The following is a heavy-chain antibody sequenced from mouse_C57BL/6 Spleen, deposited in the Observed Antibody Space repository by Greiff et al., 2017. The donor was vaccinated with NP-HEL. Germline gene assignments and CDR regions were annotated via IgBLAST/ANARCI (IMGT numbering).Heavy chain of an antibody. Sequence: EVMLVESGGDLVKPGGSLKLSCAASGFTFSSYGMSWVRQTPDKRLEWVATISSGGSYTYYPDSVKGRFTISRDTAKNTLYLQMSSLNSEDTAMYYCARRTTVVATDYAMDYWGQGTSVTVSS. V-gene: IGHV5-6*02. CDR1: GFTFSSYG. CDR2: ISSGGSYT. J-gene: IGHJ4*01. CDR3: ARRTTVVATDYAMDY. D-gene: IGHD1-1*01.